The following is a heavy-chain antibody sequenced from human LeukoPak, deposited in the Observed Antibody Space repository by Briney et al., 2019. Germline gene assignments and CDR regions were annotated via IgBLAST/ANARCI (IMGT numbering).Heavy chain of an antibody. CDR2: IYYSGST. V-gene: IGHV4-38-2*01. D-gene: IGHD4-17*01. Sequence: SETLSLTCAVSGYSISNGYYWGWIRQPPGKGLEWMEYIYYSGSTYYNPSLKSRVTISVDTSKNQFSLKLSSVTAADTAVYYCARVYGDYDDAFDIWGQGTMVTVSS. J-gene: IGHJ3*02. CDR1: GYSISNGYY. CDR3: ARVYGDYDDAFDI.